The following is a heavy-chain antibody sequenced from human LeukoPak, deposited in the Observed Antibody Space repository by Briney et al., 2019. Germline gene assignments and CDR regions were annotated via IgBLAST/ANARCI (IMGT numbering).Heavy chain of an antibody. CDR1: GFTFGSHA. CDR3: GKTTVGYSSGQKPAWPVDF. J-gene: IGHJ4*02. V-gene: IGHV3-23*01. Sequence: GGSLRLSCEASGFTFGSHAMSWVRQAPGKGLEWVTGIFGSGGSLHYADSVKGRFTISRDNPRNTVYLQINSLRDDDTAVYYCGKTTVGYSSGQKPAWPVDFWGQGTLVTVSS. CDR2: IFGSGGSL. D-gene: IGHD5-18*01.